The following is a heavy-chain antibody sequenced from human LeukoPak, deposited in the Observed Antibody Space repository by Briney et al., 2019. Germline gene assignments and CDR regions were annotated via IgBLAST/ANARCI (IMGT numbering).Heavy chain of an antibody. D-gene: IGHD6-19*01. CDR3: ARGHSGWYDY. CDR1: GYTFTSYG. J-gene: IGHJ4*02. V-gene: IGHV1-18*01. Sequence: GASVKVSCKASGYTFTSYGISWVRQAPGQGLEWMGWISAYNGNTNYAQKLQGRVTITADKSTSTAYMELSSLRSEDTAVYYCARGHSGWYDYWGQGTLVTVSS. CDR2: ISAYNGNT.